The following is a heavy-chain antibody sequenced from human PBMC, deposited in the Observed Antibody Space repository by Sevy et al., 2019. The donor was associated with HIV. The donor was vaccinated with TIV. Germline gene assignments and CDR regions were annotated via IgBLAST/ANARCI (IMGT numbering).Heavy chain of an antibody. CDR3: ARGHGYQYYFDS. CDR2: IHHGGST. CDR1: GGSITSGGYS. V-gene: IGHV4-30-2*01. D-gene: IGHD5-12*01. Sequence: SETLSLTCAVSGGSITSGGYSWSWIRQPPGKGLEWIGYIHHGGSTYYNPTLKTRVTISVDTSKNQFSLKVTSVTAADTAVYYCARGHGYQYYFDSWGQGTLVTVSS. J-gene: IGHJ4*02.